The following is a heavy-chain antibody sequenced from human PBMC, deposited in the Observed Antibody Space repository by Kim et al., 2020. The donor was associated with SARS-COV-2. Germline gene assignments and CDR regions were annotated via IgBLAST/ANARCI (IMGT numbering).Heavy chain of an antibody. CDR2: ISYDGSNK. D-gene: IGHD1-26*01. CDR1: GFTFSSYA. CDR3: AREVGALWDYYYGIDF. Sequence: GGSLRLSCAASGFTFSSYAMHWVRQAPGKGLEWVAVISYDGSNKYYADSVKGRFTISRDNSKNTLYLQMNSLRAEDTAVYYCAREVGALWDYYYGIDFWGQGTTVTVSS. V-gene: IGHV3-30*04. J-gene: IGHJ6*02.